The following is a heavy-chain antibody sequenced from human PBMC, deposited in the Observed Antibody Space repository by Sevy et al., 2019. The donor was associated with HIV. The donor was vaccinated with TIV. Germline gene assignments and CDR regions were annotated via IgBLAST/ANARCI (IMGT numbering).Heavy chain of an antibody. Sequence: ASVKVSCQVSGYTFVNYGISWVRQAPRQGFEWMGWISPYNGKTNYLQKFQGRVTMTTDTSTNTAYMELRGLTSDDTAVYYCARDHYYIPKNDPYLIYYYDSWGQGTPDTVSS. CDR3: ARDHYYIPKNDPYLIYYYDS. CDR1: GYTFVNYG. J-gene: IGHJ4*02. V-gene: IGHV1-18*01. CDR2: ISPYNGKT. D-gene: IGHD3-10*02.